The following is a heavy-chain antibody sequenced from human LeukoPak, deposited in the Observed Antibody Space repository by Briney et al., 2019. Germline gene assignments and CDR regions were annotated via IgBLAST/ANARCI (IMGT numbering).Heavy chain of an antibody. Sequence: SETLSLTCTVSGGSVSSQYWTWIRQPPGKGPEWIAYIDNRGNTNYNPSLRSRVTISIDTSKNQFSLKLSSVTAADTAVYYCARWGDGSGSYRGFDIWGQGTMVTVSS. J-gene: IGHJ3*02. V-gene: IGHV4-59*02. D-gene: IGHD3-3*01. CDR2: IDNRGNT. CDR3: ARWGDGSGSYRGFDI. CDR1: GGSVSSQY.